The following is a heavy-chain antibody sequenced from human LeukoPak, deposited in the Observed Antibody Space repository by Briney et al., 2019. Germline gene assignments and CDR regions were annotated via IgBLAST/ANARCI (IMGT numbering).Heavy chain of an antibody. CDR3: ARATNLLLWFGELLLDV. J-gene: IGHJ6*02. V-gene: IGHV4-39*01. D-gene: IGHD3-10*01. CDR1: GGSISSSTYY. CDR2: IYYSGST. Sequence: SQTLSLTCTVSGGSISSSTYYWGWIRQPPGKGLEWIGCIYYSGSTYYNPSLKSRVTISVDTSKNQFSLKLSSVTAADTAVYYCARATNLLLWFGELLLDVWGQGTTVTVSS.